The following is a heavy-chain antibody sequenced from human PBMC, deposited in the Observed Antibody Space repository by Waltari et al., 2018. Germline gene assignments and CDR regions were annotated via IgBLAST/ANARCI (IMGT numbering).Heavy chain of an antibody. D-gene: IGHD6-19*01. CDR2: MFYIGSP. J-gene: IGHJ4*02. Sequence: QVQLQESGPRLVKPSETLSLTCTVSGGSITTYYWTWIRPPPGRGLEWIGYMFYIGSPNYNPSLKSRVTIAIDTSKIQVSLNLSSVTAADTAIYYCARDTIAVGYFDLWGRGIQVTVSS. V-gene: IGHV4-59*13. CDR1: GGSITTYY. CDR3: ARDTIAVGYFDL.